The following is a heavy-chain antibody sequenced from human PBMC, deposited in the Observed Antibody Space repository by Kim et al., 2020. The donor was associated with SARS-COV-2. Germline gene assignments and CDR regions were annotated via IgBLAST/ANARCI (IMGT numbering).Heavy chain of an antibody. D-gene: IGHD6-19*01. V-gene: IGHV4-34*13. Sequence: SLKRRVTRSVDTSKNQFSLKLGSVTAADTAVYYCARDRRIAVAGTGWFDPWGQGTLVTVSS. J-gene: IGHJ5*02. CDR3: ARDRRIAVAGTGWFDP.